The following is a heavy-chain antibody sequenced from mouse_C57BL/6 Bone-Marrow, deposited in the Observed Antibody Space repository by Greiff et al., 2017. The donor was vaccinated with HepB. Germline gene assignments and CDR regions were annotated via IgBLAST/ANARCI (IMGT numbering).Heavy chain of an antibody. V-gene: IGHV5-6-3*01. CDR2: INSNGGST. CDR1: GFTFSSYG. CDR3: ARDDY. Sequence: EVQLVESGGGLVQPGGSLKLSCAASGFTFSSYGMSWVRQTPDKRLELVATINSNGGSTYYPNSVKGRFTISGDNAKNTLYLQMSSLKSEDTALYYCARDDYWGQGTTLTVSS. J-gene: IGHJ2*01.